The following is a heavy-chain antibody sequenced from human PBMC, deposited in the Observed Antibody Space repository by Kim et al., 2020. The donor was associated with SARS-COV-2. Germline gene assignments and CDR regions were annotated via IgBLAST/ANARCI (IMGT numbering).Heavy chain of an antibody. CDR2: ISAYNGNT. Sequence: ASVKVSCKASGYTFTSYGISWVRQAPGQGLEWMGWISAYNGNTNYAQKLQGRVTMTTDTSTSTAYMELRSLRSDDTAVYYCAREELSSIAARTGMDVWGQGTTVTVSS. J-gene: IGHJ6*02. D-gene: IGHD6-6*01. CDR3: AREELSSIAARTGMDV. V-gene: IGHV1-18*01. CDR1: GYTFTSYG.